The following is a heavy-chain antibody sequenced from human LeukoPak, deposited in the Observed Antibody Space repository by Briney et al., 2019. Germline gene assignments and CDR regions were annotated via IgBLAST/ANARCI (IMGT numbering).Heavy chain of an antibody. Sequence: GGSLRLSCAASGFTFSGSAMHWVRQASGKGLEWVGRIRSKANSYATAYAASVKGRFTISRDDSKNTAYLQMNSLKTEDTAVYYCTSGLPYYYYYMDVWGKGTTVTVSS. CDR2: IRSKANSYAT. D-gene: IGHD2-15*01. CDR1: GFTFSGSA. V-gene: IGHV3-73*01. J-gene: IGHJ6*03. CDR3: TSGLPYYYYYMDV.